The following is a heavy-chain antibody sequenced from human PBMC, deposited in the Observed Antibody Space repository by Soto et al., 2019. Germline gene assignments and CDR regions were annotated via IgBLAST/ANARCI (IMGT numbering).Heavy chain of an antibody. Sequence: QVQLQQWGAGLLKPSETLSLTCAGDGGSFSGYYWSWIRHPPGMGLEWIREINHSGSTNYNPSLTSRVTISVDTSKNQFSLKLSSVTAADKAVYYCARYVLRYFDWFPWGQGTPVTVSS. D-gene: IGHD3-9*01. CDR3: ARYVLRYFDWFP. J-gene: IGHJ5*02. CDR2: INHSGST. V-gene: IGHV4-34*01. CDR1: GGSFSGYY.